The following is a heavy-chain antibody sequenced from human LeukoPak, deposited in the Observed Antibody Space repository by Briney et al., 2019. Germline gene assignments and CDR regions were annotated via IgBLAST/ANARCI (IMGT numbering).Heavy chain of an antibody. V-gene: IGHV3-74*03. J-gene: IGHJ5*02. Sequence: GGSLRLSCAASGFTFSSYWMHWVRQVPGKGLLWVARINTYGTSTSYGDSVEGRFTISRDSAKNTLDLEMKSLRDDDTAVYYCARGSSTVTTRDWFDHWGQGTQVTVSS. D-gene: IGHD4-17*01. CDR2: INTYGTST. CDR1: GFTFSSYW. CDR3: ARGSSTVTTRDWFDH.